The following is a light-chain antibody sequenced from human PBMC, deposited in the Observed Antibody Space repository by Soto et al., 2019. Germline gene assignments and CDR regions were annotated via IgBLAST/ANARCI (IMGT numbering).Light chain of an antibody. V-gene: IGLV1-40*01. CDR2: GNS. J-gene: IGLJ2*01. Sequence: QSVLSQPPSVSGAPGQRVTISCTGSSSNIGAGSDVHWYQQLPGTAPKLLLYGNSNRPSAVPDRFSGSKSVTSASLAITGLHAEDEADYYCQSYDSSLSGRVVFGGGTKLPVL. CDR1: SSNIGAGSD. CDR3: QSYDSSLSGRVV.